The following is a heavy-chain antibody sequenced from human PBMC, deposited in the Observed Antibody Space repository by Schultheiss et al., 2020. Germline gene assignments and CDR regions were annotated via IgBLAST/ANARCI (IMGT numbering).Heavy chain of an antibody. Sequence: SQTLSLTCTVSGGSISSYYWSWIRQPPGKGLEWIGSIYYSGSTYYNPSLKSRVTISVDTSKNQFSLKLSSVTAADTAVYYCARVEYSSSSAYFDYWGQGTLVTVSS. D-gene: IGHD6-6*01. CDR2: IYYSGST. V-gene: IGHV4-59*05. CDR1: GGSISSYY. J-gene: IGHJ4*02. CDR3: ARVEYSSSSAYFDY.